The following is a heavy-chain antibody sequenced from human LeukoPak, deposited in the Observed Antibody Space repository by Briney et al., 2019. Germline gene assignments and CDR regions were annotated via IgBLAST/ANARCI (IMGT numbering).Heavy chain of an antibody. J-gene: IGHJ4*02. D-gene: IGHD2-2*01. V-gene: IGHV3-48*01. CDR3: ARGFCSSTNCYQGPFDF. Sequence: GGSLRLSCAASGFTFSSYSMTWVRQAPGKGLEWVSYISSSSSTIYYADSVKGRFTISRDNAKNSLYLQMNSLRAEDTAVYYCARGFCSSTNCYQGPFDFWGQGTLVTVSS. CDR1: GFTFSSYS. CDR2: ISSSSSTI.